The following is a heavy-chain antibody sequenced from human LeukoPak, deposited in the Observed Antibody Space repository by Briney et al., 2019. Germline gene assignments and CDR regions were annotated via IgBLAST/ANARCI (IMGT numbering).Heavy chain of an antibody. D-gene: IGHD3-3*01. J-gene: IGHJ4*02. CDR1: GFTFSNYG. V-gene: IGHV3-30*02. CDR3: AKDMDFWSGYGDY. Sequence: GGSLRLSCAASGFTFSNYGMYWVRQAPGKGLEWVAFIRYDGSEKYYRDSVKGRFTISRDNSKNTLYLQMNSLRDEDTAVYYCAKDMDFWSGYGDYWGQGTLVTVSS. CDR2: IRYDGSEK.